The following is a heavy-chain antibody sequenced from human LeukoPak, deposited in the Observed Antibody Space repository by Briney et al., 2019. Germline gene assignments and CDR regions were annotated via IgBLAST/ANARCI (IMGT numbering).Heavy chain of an antibody. D-gene: IGHD5-18*01. J-gene: IGHJ4*02. CDR1: GGSFSGYY. CDR2: INHSGST. V-gene: IGHV4-34*01. CDR3: ARGRDGYSYGSNFDY. Sequence: PSETLSLTCAVYGGSFSGYYWSWIRQPPGKGLEWIGEINHSGSTNYNPSLKSRVTISVDTSKNQFYLKLSSVTAADTAVYYCARGRDGYSYGSNFDYWGQGTLVTVSS.